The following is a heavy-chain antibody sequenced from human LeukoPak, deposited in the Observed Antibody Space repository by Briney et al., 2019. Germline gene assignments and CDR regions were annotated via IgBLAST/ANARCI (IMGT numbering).Heavy chain of an antibody. CDR1: GGSISSDY. Sequence: SETLSVTCTVSGGSISSDYWSWIRQPPGKGLEWIGYIYYSEGTNYNPSLRSRVTISGDTSKSQFSLRLSSVTAADTAVYYCARSCSGGRCAADYWGQGILVTVSS. V-gene: IGHV4-59*01. CDR3: ARSCSGGRCAADY. J-gene: IGHJ4*02. D-gene: IGHD2-15*01. CDR2: IYYSEGT.